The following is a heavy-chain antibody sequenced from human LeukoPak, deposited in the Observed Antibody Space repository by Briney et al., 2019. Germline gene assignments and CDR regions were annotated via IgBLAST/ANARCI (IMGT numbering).Heavy chain of an antibody. CDR1: EFTFSSYS. CDR3: ARDVTYHGGDWFDP. Sequence: GGSLRLSCAASEFTFSSYSMSWVRQAPGKGLEWVPYISSTASSIYYADSVKGRFTISRDNAKNSLYLQMNSLRAEDTAVYYCARDVTYHGGDWFDPWGQGTPVTVSS. D-gene: IGHD4-23*01. CDR2: ISSTASSI. V-gene: IGHV3-48*04. J-gene: IGHJ5*02.